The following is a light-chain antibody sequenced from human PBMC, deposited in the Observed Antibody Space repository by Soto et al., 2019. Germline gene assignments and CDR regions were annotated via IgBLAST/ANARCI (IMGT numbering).Light chain of an antibody. J-gene: IGKJ1*01. V-gene: IGKV1-5*01. CDR3: QQYNSYPWT. CDR2: DAY. CDR1: QSISSW. Sequence: DIQMPQSPSTLSASVGDRVTITCRASQSISSWLAWYQQKPGKAPKLLIYDAYSLESRVPSRFSGSGSGTEFTLTISSLQPDDFATYYCQQYNSYPWTFGQGTKVEIK.